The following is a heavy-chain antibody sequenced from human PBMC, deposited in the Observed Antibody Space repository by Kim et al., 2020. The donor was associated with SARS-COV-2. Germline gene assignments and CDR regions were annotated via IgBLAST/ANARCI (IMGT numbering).Heavy chain of an antibody. CDR2: IIPIFGTA. V-gene: IGHV1-69*13. CDR1: GGTFSSYA. Sequence: SVKVSCKASGGTFSSYAISWVRQAPGQGLEWMGGIIPIFGTANYAQKFQGRVTITADESTSTAYMELSSLRSEDTAVYYCARDPANIVVVTAIIPSHYYYGMDVWGQGTTVTVSS. D-gene: IGHD2-21*02. CDR3: ARDPANIVVVTAIIPSHYYYGMDV. J-gene: IGHJ6*02.